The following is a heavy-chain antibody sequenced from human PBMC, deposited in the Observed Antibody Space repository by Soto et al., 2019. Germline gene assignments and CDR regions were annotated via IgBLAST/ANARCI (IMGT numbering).Heavy chain of an antibody. V-gene: IGHV4-39*01. D-gene: IGHD6-19*01. CDR2: IYYSGST. J-gene: IGHJ6*02. CDR1: GCSISSSSYY. Sequence: PSETLSLTCTFSGCSISSSSYYWGWIRRPPGKGLEWIGSIYYSGSTYYNLSLKSRVTISVDTSKNQFSLKLSSVTAADTAVYYCASPSEIAVAGTDYYYGMDVWGQGTTVTVSS. CDR3: ASPSEIAVAGTDYYYGMDV.